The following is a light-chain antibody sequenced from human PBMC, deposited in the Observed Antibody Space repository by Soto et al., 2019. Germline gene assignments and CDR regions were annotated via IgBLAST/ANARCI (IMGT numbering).Light chain of an antibody. CDR1: QDISHD. V-gene: IGKV1-27*01. CDR3: QKYNSVPPT. J-gene: IGKJ4*01. Sequence: DFQMTQSPSSLSASVGDTVTITCRASQDISHDVAWYQQKVGEPPNLLISDASTLQSGVPSRFSGSGYGTDFTLTISNLQPEDVGTYYCQKYNSVPPTFGGGTKVEI. CDR2: DAS.